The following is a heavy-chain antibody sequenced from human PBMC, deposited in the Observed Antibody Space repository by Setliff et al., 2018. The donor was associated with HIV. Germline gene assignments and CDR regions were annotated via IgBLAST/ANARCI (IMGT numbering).Heavy chain of an antibody. CDR1: SYA. CDR2: ISGSGGST. J-gene: IGHJ4*02. Sequence: SYAMSWVRQAPGKGLEWVSAISGSGGSTYYADSVKGRFTISRDNSKNTLYLQMNSLRAEDTAVYYCAKDPRAAVATICDYWGQGTLVTVSS. V-gene: IGHV3-23*01. D-gene: IGHD5-12*01. CDR3: AKDPRAAVATICDY.